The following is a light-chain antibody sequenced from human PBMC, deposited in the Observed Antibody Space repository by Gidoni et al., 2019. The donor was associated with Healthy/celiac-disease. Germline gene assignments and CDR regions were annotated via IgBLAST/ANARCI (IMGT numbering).Light chain of an antibody. Sequence: QSALTQPASVSGSPGQSITISCTGTSSDVGGYKYVPWYQQHPGKAPKLMIYEVSHRPSGVSNRFSGSKSGNTASLTISGLQAEDEADYYCSSYTSSSTPYYVFGTGTKVTVL. CDR1: SSDVGGYKY. J-gene: IGLJ1*01. V-gene: IGLV2-14*01. CDR3: SSYTSSSTPYYV. CDR2: EVS.